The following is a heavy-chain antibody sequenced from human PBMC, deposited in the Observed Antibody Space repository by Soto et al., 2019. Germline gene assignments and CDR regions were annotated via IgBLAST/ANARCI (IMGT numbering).Heavy chain of an antibody. CDR2: IRTTGDT. D-gene: IGHD2-2*01. CDR1: GFTFSSYD. V-gene: IGHV3-13*01. CDR3: ARDRSRSWFDP. J-gene: IGHJ5*02. Sequence: GGSLRLSCAASGFTFSSYDMHWVRQATGKGLEWVSAIRTTGDTYYAGSVKGRFTISRENAKNSLYLQMNSLRAEDTAVYYCARDRSRSWFDPWGQGTLVTVSS.